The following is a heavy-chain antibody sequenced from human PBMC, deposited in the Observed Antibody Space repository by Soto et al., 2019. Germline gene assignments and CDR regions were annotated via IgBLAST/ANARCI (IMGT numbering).Heavy chain of an antibody. CDR1: GGSLSSYP. J-gene: IGHJ6*03. CDR2: IIPIVGLT. V-gene: IGHV1-69*02. Sequence: QVQLLQSGSEVKKPGSSVKVSCRASGGSLSSYPVTWVRQAPGQGLEWMGRIIPIVGLTNYAQKFQGRVTITADKSPSTAYMELSSLRSDDTAVYYCAIPTGGHYAGGNYMDVCGKGTTVIVSS. D-gene: IGHD2-8*02. CDR3: AIPTGGHYAGGNYMDV.